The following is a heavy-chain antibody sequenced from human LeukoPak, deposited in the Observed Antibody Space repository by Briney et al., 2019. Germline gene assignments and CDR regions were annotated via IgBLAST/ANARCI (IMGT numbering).Heavy chain of an antibody. J-gene: IGHJ4*02. CDR1: GYTFTGYY. V-gene: IGHV1-2*02. CDR3: ARKGSGGYDSSGYYCGLDY. CDR2: INPNSGGT. Sequence: ASVKVSCKASGYTFTGYYMHWVRQAPGQGLEWMGWINPNSGGTNYAQKFQGRVTMTRDTSISTAYMELSRLRSDDTAVYCCARKGSGGYDSSGYYCGLDYWGQGTLVTVSS. D-gene: IGHD3-22*01.